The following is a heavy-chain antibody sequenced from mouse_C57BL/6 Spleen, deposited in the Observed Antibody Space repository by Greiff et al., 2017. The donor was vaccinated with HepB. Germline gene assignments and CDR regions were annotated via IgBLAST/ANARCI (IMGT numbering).Heavy chain of an antibody. CDR3: AREDDGYSFDY. CDR2: ISDGGSYT. D-gene: IGHD2-3*01. V-gene: IGHV5-4*01. CDR1: GFTFSSYA. Sequence: EVQRVESGGGLVKPGGSLKLSCAASGFTFSSYAMSWVRQTPEKRLEWVATISDGGSYTYYPDNVKGRFTISRDNAKNNLYLQMSHLKSEDTAMYYCAREDDGYSFDYWGQGTTLTVSS. J-gene: IGHJ2*01.